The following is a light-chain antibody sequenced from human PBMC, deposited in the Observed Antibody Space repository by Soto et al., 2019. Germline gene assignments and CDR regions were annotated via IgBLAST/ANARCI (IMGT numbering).Light chain of an antibody. CDR3: QRYKMDSPWA. Sequence: DIQMTQSPSTVFASVGDSVTITCRASQSITTWLAWYQQRPGKAPKLLSYDVSSLQSGVPSRFSGSRSGTEFTLAISSQQPDDFGTYYCQRYKMDSPWAFVQGTRA. J-gene: IGKJ1*01. CDR2: DVS. V-gene: IGKV1-5*01. CDR1: QSITTW.